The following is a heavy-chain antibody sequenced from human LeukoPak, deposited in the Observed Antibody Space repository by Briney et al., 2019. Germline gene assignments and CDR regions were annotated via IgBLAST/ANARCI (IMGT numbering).Heavy chain of an antibody. CDR3: ATSPDYSSSWTFDY. V-gene: IGHV1-18*01. CDR2: ISAYNGNT. Sequence: ASVKVSCKASGYTFTSYGISWVRQAPGQGLEWMGWISAYNGNTNYAQKLQGRVTMTTDTSTSTAYMELRSLRSDDTAVYYCATSPDYSSSWTFDYWGQGTLVTVSS. D-gene: IGHD6-13*01. J-gene: IGHJ4*02. CDR1: GYTFTSYG.